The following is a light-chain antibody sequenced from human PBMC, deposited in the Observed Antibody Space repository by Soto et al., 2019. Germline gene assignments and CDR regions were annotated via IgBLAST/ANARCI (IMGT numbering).Light chain of an antibody. V-gene: IGKV3-20*01. CDR1: QSVSSNY. J-gene: IGKJ1*01. CDR2: GAS. CDR3: HQYGTSPWT. Sequence: EIVLTQSPGTLSLSPGERATLYCRASQSVSSNYLAWYQQKPGQAPGLLIHGASSRATGIPDRFSGSGSGTDFTLTISRLEPEDFAVYYCHQYGTSPWTFGQGTKVDIK.